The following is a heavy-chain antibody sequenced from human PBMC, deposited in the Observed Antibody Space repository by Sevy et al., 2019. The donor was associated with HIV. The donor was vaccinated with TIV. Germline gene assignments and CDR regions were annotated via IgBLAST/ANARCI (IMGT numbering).Heavy chain of an antibody. V-gene: IGHV1-24*01. D-gene: IGHD3-22*01. J-gene: IGHJ4*02. CDR1: GSTLSQLS. Sequence: ASVKVSCKVSGSTLSQLSMHWVRQAPGKGLEWMGSFDPEDGETIYGQKFQGRLTMTEDTSTDTAYMELSSLRSEDTAVYYCATTKDYYDSSGYPFDYWGQGTLVTVSS. CDR2: FDPEDGET. CDR3: ATTKDYYDSSGYPFDY.